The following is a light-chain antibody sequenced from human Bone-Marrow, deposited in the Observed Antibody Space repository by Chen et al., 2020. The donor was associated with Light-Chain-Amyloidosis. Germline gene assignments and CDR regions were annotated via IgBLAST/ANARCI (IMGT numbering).Light chain of an antibody. CDR3: QHYNNWWT. Sequence: EIVMTQSPATLSVSPGERATLSCRASQSVNSNLAWYQQKPGQAPRLLIYGASTRATGIPARFSGSGSGTEFTLTISSLQSEDFAVYYCQHYNNWWTFGPGTKVEIK. J-gene: IGKJ1*01. V-gene: IGKV3-15*01. CDR2: GAS. CDR1: QSVNSN.